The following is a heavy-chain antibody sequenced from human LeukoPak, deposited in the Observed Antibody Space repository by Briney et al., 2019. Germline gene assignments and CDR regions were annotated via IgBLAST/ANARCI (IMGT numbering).Heavy chain of an antibody. CDR3: ARDRGGAAAY. Sequence: PGGSLRLSCAASGFTFSNYEMNWVRQAPGKGLEWVSYIGSRGNTLYYTDSVRGRFTISRDNARNSLYLQMNSLRAEDTAVFYCARDRGGAAAYWGQGTLVTVSS. CDR1: GFTFSNYE. J-gene: IGHJ4*02. V-gene: IGHV3-48*03. D-gene: IGHD3-16*01. CDR2: IGSRGNTL.